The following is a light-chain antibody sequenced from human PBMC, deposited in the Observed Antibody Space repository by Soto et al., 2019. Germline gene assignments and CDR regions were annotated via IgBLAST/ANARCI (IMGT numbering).Light chain of an antibody. J-gene: IGKJ2*01. CDR1: QDISNN. Sequence: DIQMTQSPSSLSASIGDRVTITCQASQDISNNLNWYQQKPGKAPKLLIYDASNLKTGVPSRFSGSGSGTEFTLTISSLQSEDFAVYFCQQYNNWPPFTFGQGTKLEIK. CDR2: DAS. CDR3: QQYNNWPPFT. V-gene: IGKV1-33*01.